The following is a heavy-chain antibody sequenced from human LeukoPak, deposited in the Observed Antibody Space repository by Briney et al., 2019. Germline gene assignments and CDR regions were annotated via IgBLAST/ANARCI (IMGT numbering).Heavy chain of an antibody. CDR2: INPNSGDT. D-gene: IGHD1-7*01. J-gene: IGHJ4*02. Sequence: ASVKVSCKASGYTFTGYYMHWLRQAPGQGLEWMGRINPNSGDTKFAQKFQGRVTMSRDTSLSTAYMELSRLTSDDTAVYFCAAHINWNYAGILDYWGQGALVTVSS. CDR1: GYTFTGYY. V-gene: IGHV1-2*06. CDR3: AAHINWNYAGILDY.